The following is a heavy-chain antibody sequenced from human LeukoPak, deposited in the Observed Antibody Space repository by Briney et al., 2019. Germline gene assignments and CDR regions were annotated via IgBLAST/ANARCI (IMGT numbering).Heavy chain of an antibody. CDR1: GFTFSSYA. CDR2: ISGSGGST. V-gene: IGHV3-23*01. D-gene: IGHD5/OR15-5a*01. J-gene: IGHJ4*02. Sequence: PGGSLRLSCAASGFTFSSYAMNWVRQAPGKGLEWVSSISGSGGSTYYADSVKGRFTISRDNSKNTLYLQMDSLRAEDTAVYYCAKGSVGSTMITLWGQGTLVTVSS. CDR3: AKGSVGSTMITL.